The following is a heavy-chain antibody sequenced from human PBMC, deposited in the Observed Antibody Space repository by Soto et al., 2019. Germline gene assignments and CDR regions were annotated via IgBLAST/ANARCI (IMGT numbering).Heavy chain of an antibody. CDR2: ISYDGSNK. CDR3: AKGYSGSYPGGADY. D-gene: IGHD1-26*01. CDR1: GFTFSSYA. J-gene: IGHJ4*02. Sequence: QVQLVESGGGVVQPGRSLRLSCAASGFTFSSYAMHWVRQAPGKGLEWVAVISYDGSNKYYADSVKGRFTISRDNSKNTLYLQMNSLRAEDTAVYYCAKGYSGSYPGGADYWGQGTLVTVSS. V-gene: IGHV3-30-3*01.